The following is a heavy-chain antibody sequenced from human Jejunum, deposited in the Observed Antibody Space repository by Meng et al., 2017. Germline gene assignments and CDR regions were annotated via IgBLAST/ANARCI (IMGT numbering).Heavy chain of an antibody. D-gene: IGHD1-14*01. V-gene: IGHV3-21*06. Sequence: GKSLKISCAASGFTFRTFCMDWVRQAPGKGLEWVASISWSSTYKYYADSVKGRFFISRDDADNSLYLQMNSLRVDDTAMYYCAKSAGIGSYAFAIWGQGKMV. CDR1: GFTFRTFC. CDR3: AKSAGIGSYAFAI. CDR2: ISWSSTYK. J-gene: IGHJ3*02.